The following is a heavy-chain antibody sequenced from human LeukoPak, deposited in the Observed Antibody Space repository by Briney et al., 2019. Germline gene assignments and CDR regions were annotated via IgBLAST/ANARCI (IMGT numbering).Heavy chain of an antibody. CDR2: ISYDGSNK. D-gene: IGHD3-3*01. J-gene: IGHJ5*02. CDR1: GFTFSSNA. CDR3: ASLGRTIFGVVTDPLRRWFDP. V-gene: IGHV3-30-3*01. Sequence: PGGSLRLSCAASGFTFSSNAMHWVRQAPGKGLEWVAVISYDGSNKYYADSVKGRFTISRDNSKNTLYLQMNSLRAEDTAVYYCASLGRTIFGVVTDPLRRWFDPWGQGTLVTVSS.